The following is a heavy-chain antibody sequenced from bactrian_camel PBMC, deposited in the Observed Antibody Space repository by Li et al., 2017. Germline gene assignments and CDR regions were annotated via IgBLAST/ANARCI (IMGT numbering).Heavy chain of an antibody. J-gene: IGHJ4*01. CDR3: VRNRGGGNEY. V-gene: IGHV3-2*01. CDR2: IDKIGRNT. D-gene: IGHD2*01. CDR1: GLTFARYY. Sequence: HVQLVESGGGLVQPGGSLRLSCVASGLTFARYYMSWVRQGPGKRLEWVSTIDKIGRNTFYADAVKGRFTISRDNARNTVYLQMNSLKPEDTAVYWCVRNRGGGNEYWGQGTQVTVS.